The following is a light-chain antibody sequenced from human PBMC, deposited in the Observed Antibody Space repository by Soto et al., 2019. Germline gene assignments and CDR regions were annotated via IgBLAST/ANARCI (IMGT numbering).Light chain of an antibody. CDR3: SAYTHSNTVI. V-gene: IGLV2-14*03. J-gene: IGLJ2*01. Sequence: QSVLTQPASVSGSPGQSITISCTATSSDVAAYNFVSWYQQHPGEVPKLMIYEVIKRPSGISDRFSGSKSGNMASLTISGLQAEDEADYYCSAYTHSNTVIFGGGTKLTVL. CDR2: EVI. CDR1: SSDVAAYNF.